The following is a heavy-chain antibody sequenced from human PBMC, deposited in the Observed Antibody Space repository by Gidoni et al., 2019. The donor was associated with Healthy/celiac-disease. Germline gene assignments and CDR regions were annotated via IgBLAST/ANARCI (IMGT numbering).Heavy chain of an antibody. CDR1: GFTFSSYG. V-gene: IGHV3-30*18. CDR2: ISYDGSNK. D-gene: IGHD3-16*01. J-gene: IGHJ4*02. CDR3: AKDGGSYLDY. Sequence: QVQLVESGGGVVQPGRSLSLSCAASGFTFSSYGMHWVRQAPGKGLEWVAVISYDGSNKYYADSVKGRFTISRDNSKNTLYLQMNSLRAEDTAVYYCAKDGGSYLDYWGQGTLVTVSS.